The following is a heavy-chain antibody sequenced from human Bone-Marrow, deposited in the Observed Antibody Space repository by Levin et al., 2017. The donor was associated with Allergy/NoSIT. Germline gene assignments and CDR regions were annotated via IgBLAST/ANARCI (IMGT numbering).Heavy chain of an antibody. CDR2: IYPGDSDT. D-gene: IGHD3-10*01. CDR3: ARRLSYSVLGLLGTATFDY. Sequence: GGSLRLSCKGSGYSFTNYWIGWVRQMPGKGLEWMGIIYPGDSDTRYSPSFQGQVTISADKSISTAYLQWSSLKASDTALYYCARRLSYSVLGLLGTATFDYWGQGTLVTVSS. J-gene: IGHJ4*02. CDR1: GYSFTNYW. V-gene: IGHV5-51*01.